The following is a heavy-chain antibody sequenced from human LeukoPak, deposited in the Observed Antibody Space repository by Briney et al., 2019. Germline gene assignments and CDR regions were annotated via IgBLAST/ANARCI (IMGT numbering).Heavy chain of an antibody. CDR1: GYTFTSYA. CDR3: ARRGLSYSSSWYYFDY. J-gene: IGHJ4*02. CDR2: INAGNGNT. V-gene: IGHV1-3*01. Sequence: GASVKVSCKASGYTFTSYAMHWVRQAPGQRLEWMGWINAGNGNTKYSQKFQGRVTITRDTSASTAYMELSSLRSEDTAVYYCARRGLSYSSSWYYFDYWGQGTLVTVSS. D-gene: IGHD6-13*01.